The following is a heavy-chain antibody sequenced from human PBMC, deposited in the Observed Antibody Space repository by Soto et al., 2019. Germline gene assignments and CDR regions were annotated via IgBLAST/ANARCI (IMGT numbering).Heavy chain of an antibody. J-gene: IGHJ4*02. D-gene: IGHD4-17*01. CDR2: IYHSGST. CDR1: GGSISSGGYS. CDR3: ARDYGDYSFFFDY. Sequence: SETLYLTCAVSGGSISSGGYSWSWIRQPPGKGLEWIGYIYHSGSTYYNPSLKSRVTISLDRSKNEISLQVRSVTAADAAVYYCARDYGDYSFFFDYWGQGALVTVSS. V-gene: IGHV4-30-2*01.